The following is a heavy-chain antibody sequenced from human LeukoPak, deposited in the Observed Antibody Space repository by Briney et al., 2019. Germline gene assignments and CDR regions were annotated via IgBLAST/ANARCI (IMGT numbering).Heavy chain of an antibody. CDR3: ARVDGSGSLWGYYYSMDV. CDR1: GYTFTSYD. Sequence: GASVKVSCKASGYTFTSYDINWVRQATGQGLEWMGWMNPNSGNTGYAHKFQGRVTITSNTSIRTAYMELCSLRSADTAVYYCARVDGSGSLWGYYYSMDVWGKGTTVTVSS. CDR2: MNPNSGNT. J-gene: IGHJ6*03. V-gene: IGHV1-8*01. D-gene: IGHD3-10*01.